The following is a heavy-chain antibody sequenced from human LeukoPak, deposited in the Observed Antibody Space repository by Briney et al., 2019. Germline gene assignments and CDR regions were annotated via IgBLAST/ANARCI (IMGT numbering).Heavy chain of an antibody. Sequence: ASVKDSCKVSGYTLTELSMHWVRQAPGRGGEWMGGFDPEDGDTIYAQKFHGRVTMTEDTSPDTAYMELSSLRSEDTAVYYCATGTQSGSYFLAHWGQGTLVTVSS. J-gene: IGHJ4*02. CDR2: FDPEDGDT. CDR1: GYTLTELS. CDR3: ATGTQSGSYFLAH. D-gene: IGHD1-26*01. V-gene: IGHV1-24*01.